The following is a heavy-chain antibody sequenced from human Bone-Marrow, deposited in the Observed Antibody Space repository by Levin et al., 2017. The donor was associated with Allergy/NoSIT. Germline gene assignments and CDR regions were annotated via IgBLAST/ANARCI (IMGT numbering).Heavy chain of an antibody. V-gene: IGHV3-48*03. D-gene: IGHD3-3*01. CDR1: GFTFSSYE. J-gene: IGHJ6*02. CDR2: ISSSGSTI. CDR3: ARDITIFGVVTTYYYYYGMDV. Sequence: PGGSLRLSCAASGFTFSSYEMNWVRQAPGKGLEWVSYISSSGSTIYYADSVKGRFTISRDNAKNSLYLQMNSLRAEDTAVYYCARDITIFGVVTTYYYYYGMDVWGQGTTVTVSS.